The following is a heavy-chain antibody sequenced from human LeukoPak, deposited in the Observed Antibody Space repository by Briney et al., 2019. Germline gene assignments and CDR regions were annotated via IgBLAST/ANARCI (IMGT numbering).Heavy chain of an antibody. V-gene: IGHV4-59*01. J-gene: IGHJ6*02. CDR1: DGSINSYY. D-gene: IGHD1-26*01. Sequence: SETLSLTSSVSDGSINSYYWNWIRRPPGKGLEWIGYIYYNGNTNYSPSLKSRVTMSVDTSKNLFSLKVSSVTAADTAVYYCARGRSNYYGMDVWGQGTTVTVSS. CDR3: ARGRSNYYGMDV. CDR2: IYYNGNT.